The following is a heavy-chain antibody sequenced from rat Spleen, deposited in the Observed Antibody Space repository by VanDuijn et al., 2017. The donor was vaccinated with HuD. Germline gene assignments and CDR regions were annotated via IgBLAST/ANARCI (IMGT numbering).Heavy chain of an antibody. Sequence: EVKLVESGGGLVQPGRSLKLSCAASGFNFKDYWMGWVGQAPGKGLEWIGEIIKDSRTINYTPSLKDKFTISRDNAQNTLYLQMSKLGSEDTAIYYCARANYGGYNYWGQGVMVTVSS. V-gene: IGHV4-2*01. D-gene: IGHD1-11*01. CDR2: IIKDSRTI. J-gene: IGHJ2*01. CDR1: GFNFKDYW. CDR3: ARANYGGYNY.